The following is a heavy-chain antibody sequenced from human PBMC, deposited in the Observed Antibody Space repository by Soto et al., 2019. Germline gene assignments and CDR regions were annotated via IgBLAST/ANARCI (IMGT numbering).Heavy chain of an antibody. CDR1: GGSLSTGCYY. Sequence: TLSLPCTVSGGSLSTGCYYWSWIRQHPGKGLEWIWYIYYSGSTYYNPSLKSRFTISVDTSQNQFSLKLSSVTAADTAVYYCARGLYDSSGYYYVGDAFDIWGQGTMGTVSS. CDR3: ARGLYDSSGYYYVGDAFDI. D-gene: IGHD3-22*01. J-gene: IGHJ3*02. V-gene: IGHV4-31*03. CDR2: IYYSGST.